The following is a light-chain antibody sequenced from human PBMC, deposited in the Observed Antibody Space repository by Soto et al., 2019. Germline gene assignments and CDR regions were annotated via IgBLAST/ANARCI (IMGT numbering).Light chain of an antibody. Sequence: QSALTLPPSVSGSPGQSVTISCTGTSNDVGTYNRVSWYQEPPGTAPKLMIYEVNNRPSGVPDRFSGSKSGNTASLTISGLQAEDEADYYCSSYTSSSTLLFGGGTKLTVL. CDR1: SNDVGTYNR. CDR2: EVN. V-gene: IGLV2-18*02. J-gene: IGLJ2*01. CDR3: SSYTSSSTLL.